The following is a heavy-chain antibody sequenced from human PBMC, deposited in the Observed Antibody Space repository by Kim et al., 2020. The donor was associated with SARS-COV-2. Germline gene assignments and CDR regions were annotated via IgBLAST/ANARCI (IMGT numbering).Heavy chain of an antibody. V-gene: IGHV4-39*01. CDR3: ARFEVDYDILTGPDAFDI. D-gene: IGHD3-9*01. CDR1: GGSISSSSYY. J-gene: IGHJ3*02. Sequence: SETLSLTCTVSGGSISSSSYYWGWIRQPPGKGLEWIGSIYYSGSTYYNPSLKSRVTISVDTSKNQFSLKLSSVTAADTAVYYCARFEVDYDILTGPDAFDIWGQGTMVTVSS. CDR2: IYYSGST.